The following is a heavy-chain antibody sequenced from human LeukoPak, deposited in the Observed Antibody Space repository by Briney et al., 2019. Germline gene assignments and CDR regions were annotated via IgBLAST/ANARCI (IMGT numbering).Heavy chain of an antibody. Sequence: ASVKVSCKASGYTFTGYYMHWVRQAPGQGLEWMGWINPNNGGTNYAQKFQGRVTITRDTSISSAYMELSRLRSDDTAVYYCARVPRGNYYFDYWGQGTLVTVSS. J-gene: IGHJ4*02. CDR1: GYTFTGYY. D-gene: IGHD1-7*01. V-gene: IGHV1-2*02. CDR2: INPNNGGT. CDR3: ARVPRGNYYFDY.